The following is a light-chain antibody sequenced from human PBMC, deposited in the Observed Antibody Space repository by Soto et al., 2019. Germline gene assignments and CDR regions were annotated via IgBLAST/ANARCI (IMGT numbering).Light chain of an antibody. CDR3: TSYTSSSTIYV. J-gene: IGLJ1*01. Sequence: QSVLTQPASVSGSPGQSITISCTGTSSDVGGYNYVSWYQQHPGKAPKLMIYDVRNRASGASNRFSGSKSGNTASLTISGLQAEDEADYYCTSYTSSSTIYVFGNGTKVTVL. V-gene: IGLV2-14*01. CDR1: SSDVGGYNY. CDR2: DVR.